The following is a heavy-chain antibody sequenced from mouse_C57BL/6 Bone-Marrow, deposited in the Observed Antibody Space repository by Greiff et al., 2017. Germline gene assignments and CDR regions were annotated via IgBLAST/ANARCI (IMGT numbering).Heavy chain of an antibody. CDR3: ARRYYGSSSYAMDY. D-gene: IGHD1-1*01. CDR2: ISSGSSTI. CDR1: GFTFSDYG. Sequence: DVHLVESGGGLVKPGGSLKLSCAASGFTFSDYGMHWVRQAPEKGLEWVAYISSGSSTIYYADTVKGRFTISRDNAKNTLFLQMTSLRSEDTAMYYCARRYYGSSSYAMDYWGQGTSVTVSS. J-gene: IGHJ4*01. V-gene: IGHV5-17*01.